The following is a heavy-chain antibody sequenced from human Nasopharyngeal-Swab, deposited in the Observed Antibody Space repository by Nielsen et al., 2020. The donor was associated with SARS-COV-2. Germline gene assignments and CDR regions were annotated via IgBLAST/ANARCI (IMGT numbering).Heavy chain of an antibody. Sequence: VKVSCKASGYTFTSYGISWVRQAPGQGLEWMGWISAYNGNTNYAQKLQGRVTMTTDTSTSTAYMELRSLRSDDTAVYYCARDAAASYDSSGYAPDYWGQGTLVTVSS. CDR1: GYTFTSYG. D-gene: IGHD3-22*01. J-gene: IGHJ4*02. CDR3: ARDAAASYDSSGYAPDY. CDR2: ISAYNGNT. V-gene: IGHV1-18*01.